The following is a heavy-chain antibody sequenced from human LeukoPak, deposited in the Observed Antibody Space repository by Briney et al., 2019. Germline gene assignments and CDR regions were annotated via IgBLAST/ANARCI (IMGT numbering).Heavy chain of an antibody. CDR2: IYYSGST. CDR3: ARDGESDGTAGNWFDP. D-gene: IGHD3-10*01. CDR1: GGSISSYY. J-gene: IGHJ5*02. V-gene: IGHV4-59*01. Sequence: SETLSLTCTVSGGSISSYYWSWIRQPPGKGLEWIGYIYYSGSTNYNPSLKSRVTISVDTSKNQFSLKLSSVTAADTAVYYCARDGESDGTAGNWFDPCGQGTLVTVSS.